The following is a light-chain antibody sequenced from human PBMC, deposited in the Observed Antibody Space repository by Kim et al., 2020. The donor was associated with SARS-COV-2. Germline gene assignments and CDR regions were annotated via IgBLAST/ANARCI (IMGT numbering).Light chain of an antibody. Sequence: GQSLTNSCTGTSSDVGGYNYVSWYQQHPGKAPKLMIYDVSNRPLGVSNRFSAAKSGNTASLTISGLQAEDEADYYCSSYTSSSPVLFGGGTQLTVL. CDR1: SSDVGGYNY. CDR2: DVS. CDR3: SSYTSSSPVL. V-gene: IGLV2-14*03. J-gene: IGLJ2*01.